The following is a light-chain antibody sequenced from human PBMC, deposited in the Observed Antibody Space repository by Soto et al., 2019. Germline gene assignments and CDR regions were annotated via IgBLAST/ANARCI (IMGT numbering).Light chain of an antibody. CDR3: QQLWT. CDR2: KAS. CDR1: QSTSSW. J-gene: IGKJ1*01. V-gene: IGKV1-5*03. Sequence: DIQMTQSPSTLSASVGDRVTITCRASQSTSSWLAWYQQKPGKAPKLLIYKASILENGVPSRFSGSGSGTEFTLTLSSLQPDDFATYFCQQLWTFGQGTKVEIK.